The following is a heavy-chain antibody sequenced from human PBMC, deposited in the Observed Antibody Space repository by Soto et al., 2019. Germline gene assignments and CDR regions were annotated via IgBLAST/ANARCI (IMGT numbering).Heavy chain of an antibody. CDR1: GGSISSGDYY. J-gene: IGHJ4*02. CDR2: IYYSGST. Sequence: QVQLQESGPGLVKPSQTLSLTCTVSGGSISSGDYYWSWIRQPPGKGLEWIGYIYYSGSTYYNPSLKSRVTISVDTSKNQFSLKLSSVTAADTAVYYCARLGMYYYDSSGISHRDYWGQGTLVTVSS. CDR3: ARLGMYYYDSSGISHRDY. V-gene: IGHV4-30-4*01. D-gene: IGHD3-22*01.